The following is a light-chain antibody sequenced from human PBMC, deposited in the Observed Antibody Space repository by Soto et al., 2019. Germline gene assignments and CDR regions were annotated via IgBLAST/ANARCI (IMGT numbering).Light chain of an antibody. CDR2: AAS. J-gene: IGKJ1*01. CDR3: QQYNSYWT. V-gene: IGKV1-9*01. CDR1: QGVSSH. Sequence: DIQLTQSPSFLSASVGDRVTITCRASQGVSSHLAWFQQKVGKAPKMLIYAASTLQSGVPSRFSGSGSGTEFTLTISSLQPDDFATYYCQQYNSYWTFGQGTKVDIK.